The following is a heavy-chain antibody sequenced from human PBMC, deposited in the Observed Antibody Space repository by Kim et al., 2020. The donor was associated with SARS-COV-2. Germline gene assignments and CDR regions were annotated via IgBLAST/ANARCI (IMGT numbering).Heavy chain of an antibody. D-gene: IGHD3-16*02. CDR2: LNQDGGAR. V-gene: IGHV3-7*01. CDR3: ARWSFGMDV. J-gene: IGHJ6*02. CDR1: GFTFTTYW. Sequence: GGSLRLSCAASGFTFTTYWMTWVRQAPGKGLEWVANLNQDGGARHYVDSVKGRFTISRDNAKNSLYLQMNNVRAEDTALYYCARWSFGMDVWGQGTTVIVSS.